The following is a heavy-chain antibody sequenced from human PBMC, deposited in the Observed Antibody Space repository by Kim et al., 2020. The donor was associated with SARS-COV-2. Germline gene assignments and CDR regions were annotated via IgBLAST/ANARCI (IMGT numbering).Heavy chain of an antibody. Sequence: SETLSLTCTVSGGSLSSRSFYWAWIRQSPGKGLEWIGAVSYTGGTYLNPSLETRVTISADTSNNHFSLRLRSVTAADTAVYYCARQDPMVRGVNSWFGPWGQGALVTVSA. D-gene: IGHD3-10*01. CDR2: VSYTGGT. J-gene: IGHJ5*02. CDR1: GGSLSSRSFY. V-gene: IGHV4-39*01. CDR3: ARQDPMVRGVNSWFGP.